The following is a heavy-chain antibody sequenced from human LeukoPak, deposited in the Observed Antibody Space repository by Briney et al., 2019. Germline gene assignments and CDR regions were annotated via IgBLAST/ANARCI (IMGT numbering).Heavy chain of an antibody. D-gene: IGHD3-16*02. Sequence: PSETLSLTCTVSGGSISSRSYYWGWIRQPPGKGLEWIGSISYTGSTAYNPSLKSRVTISVDTSKDYFSLKLSSVTAADTAVYYCARWFYDYAWGTYRYFDHWGQGALVTVSS. J-gene: IGHJ4*02. V-gene: IGHV4-39*02. CDR1: GGSISSRSYY. CDR3: ARWFYDYAWGTYRYFDH. CDR2: ISYTGST.